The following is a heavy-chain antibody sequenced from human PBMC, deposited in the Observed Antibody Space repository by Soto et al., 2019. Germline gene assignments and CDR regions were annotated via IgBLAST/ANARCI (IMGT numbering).Heavy chain of an antibody. CDR2: ISASGGNI. J-gene: IGHJ2*01. Sequence: GALRVSCVASGFIFSDYDMTWVRQAPGKGLQWVATISASGGNIEYADSLKGRFTISRDNSKNSVYLQLSGLTADDTAVHYCAKVAGGLGYFDLWGRGTLVTVSS. D-gene: IGHD3-16*01. CDR1: GFIFSDYD. CDR3: AKVAGGLGYFDL. V-gene: IGHV3-23*01.